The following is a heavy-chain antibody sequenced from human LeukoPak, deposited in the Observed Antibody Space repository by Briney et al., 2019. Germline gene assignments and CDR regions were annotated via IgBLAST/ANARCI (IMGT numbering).Heavy chain of an antibody. J-gene: IGHJ5*02. D-gene: IGHD3-10*01. CDR3: ARGGYYGSGNDFRFDP. CDR1: GGSISSYY. CDR2: IYTSGST. V-gene: IGHV4-4*07. Sequence: SETLSLTCTVFGGSISSYYWSWIRQPAGKGLEWIGRIYTSGSTNYNPSLKSRVTISVDTSKNQFSLKLNSVTAADTAVYYCARGGYYGSGNDFRFDPWGQGTLVTVSS.